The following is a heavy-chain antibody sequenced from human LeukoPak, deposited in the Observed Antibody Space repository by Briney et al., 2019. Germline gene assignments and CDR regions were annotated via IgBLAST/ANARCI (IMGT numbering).Heavy chain of an antibody. CDR3: TRRDSTSSRRYYYGMDV. Sequence: PGRSLRLSCAASGFTFSSYAMHWVRQAPGKGLEWVGFIRSKAYGGTTEYAASVKGRFTISRDDSKSIAYLQMNSLKTEDTAVYYCTRRDSTSSRRYYYGMDVWGQGTTVTVSS. CDR2: IRSKAYGGTT. V-gene: IGHV3-49*04. D-gene: IGHD2-2*01. J-gene: IGHJ6*02. CDR1: GFTFSSYA.